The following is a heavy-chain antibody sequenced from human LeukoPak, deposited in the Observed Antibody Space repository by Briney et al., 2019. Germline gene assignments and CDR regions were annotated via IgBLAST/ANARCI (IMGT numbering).Heavy chain of an antibody. V-gene: IGHV4-34*01. J-gene: IGHJ4*02. D-gene: IGHD4-17*01. CDR2: INHSGST. Sequence: SETLSLTCTVSGGSISSYYWSWIRQPPGKGLEWIGEINHSGSTNYNPSLKSRVTISVDTSKNQFSLKLSSVTAADTAVYYCARASHYGDYEPRPLDYWGQGTLVTVSS. CDR1: GGSISSYY. CDR3: ARASHYGDYEPRPLDY.